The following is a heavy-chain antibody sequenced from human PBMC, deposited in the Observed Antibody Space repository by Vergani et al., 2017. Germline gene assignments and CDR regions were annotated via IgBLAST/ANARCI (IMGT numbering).Heavy chain of an antibody. CDR1: GGSFSGYD. D-gene: IGHD3-10*01. J-gene: IGHJ5*02. CDR3: GRVADFYGLGSRLLDL. V-gene: IGHV4-34*01. CDR2: INHSGST. Sequence: QVQLQQWGAGLLKPSETLSLTCAVYGGSFSGYDWNWIRQPPGKGLEWIGEINHSGSTNYNPSLKSRVTISVDTSKNQFSLKLNSVTAADTAVYYCGRVADFYGLGSRLLDLWGQGILVTVSS.